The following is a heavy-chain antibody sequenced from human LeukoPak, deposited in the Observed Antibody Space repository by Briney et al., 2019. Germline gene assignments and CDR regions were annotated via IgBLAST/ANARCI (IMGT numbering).Heavy chain of an antibody. CDR3: ARKSVWLKGGFNY. CDR1: GGSISSYY. V-gene: IGHV4-59*01. J-gene: IGHJ4*02. CDR2: IYYSGST. Sequence: SETLSLTCTVSGGSISSYYWSWIRQPPGKGLEWIGYIYYSGSTNYNPSLKSRVTISVDTSKNQFSLKLSSVTAADTAVYYCARKSVWLKGGFNYGGQGTLVTVSS. D-gene: IGHD6-19*01.